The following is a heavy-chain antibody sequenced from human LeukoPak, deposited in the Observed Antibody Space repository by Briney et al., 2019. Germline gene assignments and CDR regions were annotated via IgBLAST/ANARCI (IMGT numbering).Heavy chain of an antibody. V-gene: IGHV1-8*03. CDR3: ARTDNLYYGSGKGDWLDP. Sequence: PGASVKVSCKASGYTFTSYDINWVRQATGQGLEWMGWMNPNSGNTGYAQKFQGRVTITRNTSITTAYMELSSLRSEDTAVYYGARTDNLYYGSGKGDWLDPWGQGTLVTVSS. D-gene: IGHD3-10*01. J-gene: IGHJ5*02. CDR1: GYTFTSYD. CDR2: MNPNSGNT.